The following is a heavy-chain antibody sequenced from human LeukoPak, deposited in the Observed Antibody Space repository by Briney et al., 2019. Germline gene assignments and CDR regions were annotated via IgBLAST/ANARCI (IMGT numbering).Heavy chain of an antibody. D-gene: IGHD3-10*01. CDR3: ARVIFMRAMLRANRGQNWVDP. CDR1: GGSFSGYY. J-gene: IGHJ5*02. V-gene: IGHV4-34*01. CDR2: INHSGST. Sequence: PSETLSLTCAVYGGSFSGYYWSWIRQPPGKGLEWIGEINHSGSTNYNPPLKSRVTISVDTSKNQFSLKLSSVTAADTAVYYCARVIFMRAMLRANRGQNWVDPWGQGTLVTVSS.